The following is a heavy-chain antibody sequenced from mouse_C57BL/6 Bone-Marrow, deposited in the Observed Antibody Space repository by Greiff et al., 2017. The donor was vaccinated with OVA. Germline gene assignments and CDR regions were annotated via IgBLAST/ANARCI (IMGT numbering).Heavy chain of an antibody. CDR3: ADGWLLRFAY. CDR2: INPNNGGT. CDR1: GYTFTDYY. V-gene: IGHV1-26*01. D-gene: IGHD2-3*01. J-gene: IGHJ3*01. Sequence: EVQLQQSGPELVKPGASVKISCKASGYTFTDYYMNWVQQSHGKSLEWIGDINPNNGGTSYNQKFKGKATLTVDKSSSTAYMELRSLTSEDSAVYYCADGWLLRFAYWGQGTLVTVSA.